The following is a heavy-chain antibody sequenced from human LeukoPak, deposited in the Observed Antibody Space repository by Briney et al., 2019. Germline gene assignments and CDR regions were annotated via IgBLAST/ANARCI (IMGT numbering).Heavy chain of an antibody. CDR3: AREDYGDYHFDY. V-gene: IGHV1-46*01. D-gene: IGHD4-17*01. CDR1: GYTFTGYY. Sequence: ASVKVSCKASGYTFTGYYMHWVRQAPGQGLEWMGIINPSGGSTSYARKLQGRVTMATDTSTSTAYMELRSLRSDDTAVYYCAREDYGDYHFDYWGQGTLVTVSS. J-gene: IGHJ4*02. CDR2: INPSGGST.